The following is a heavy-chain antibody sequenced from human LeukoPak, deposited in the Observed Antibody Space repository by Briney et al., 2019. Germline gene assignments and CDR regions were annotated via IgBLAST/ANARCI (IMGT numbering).Heavy chain of an antibody. CDR2: IKQDGSEK. CDR3: ARDPTYYYGSGTEAFDY. Sequence: PGGSLRLSCAASGFTFSSYWMSWVRQAPGKGLEWVANIKQDGSEKYYVDSVKGRFTISRDNAKNSLYLQMNSLRAEDTAVYYCARDPTYYYGSGTEAFDYWGQGTLVTVSS. V-gene: IGHV3-7*01. J-gene: IGHJ4*02. D-gene: IGHD3-10*01. CDR1: GFTFSSYW.